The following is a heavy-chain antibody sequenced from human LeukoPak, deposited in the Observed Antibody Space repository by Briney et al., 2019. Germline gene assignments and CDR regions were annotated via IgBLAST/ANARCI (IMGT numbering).Heavy chain of an antibody. CDR2: IYHSGST. Sequence: SETLSLTCTVSGDSISSYYWSWIRQPPGKGLEWIGSIYHSGSTYYNPSLKSRVTISVDTSKNQFSLKLSSVTAADTAVYYCARDREEIDYWGQGTLVTVSS. J-gene: IGHJ4*02. V-gene: IGHV4-38-2*02. CDR1: GDSISSYY. CDR3: ARDREEIDY. D-gene: IGHD1-26*01.